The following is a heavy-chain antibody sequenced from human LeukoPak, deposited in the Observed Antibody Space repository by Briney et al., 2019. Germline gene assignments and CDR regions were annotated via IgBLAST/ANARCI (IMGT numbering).Heavy chain of an antibody. V-gene: IGHV1-2*02. CDR1: GYTFTGYY. J-gene: IGHJ4*02. Sequence: ASVKVSCKASGYTFTGYYMHWVRQAPGQGLEWMGWINPNSGGTNYAQKFQGRVTMTRDTSISTAYMELSRLRSDDTAVYYRARDFKVDSSYSYGDHSDYWGQGTLVTVSS. CDR3: ARDFKVDSSYSYGDHSDY. D-gene: IGHD5-18*01. CDR2: INPNSGGT.